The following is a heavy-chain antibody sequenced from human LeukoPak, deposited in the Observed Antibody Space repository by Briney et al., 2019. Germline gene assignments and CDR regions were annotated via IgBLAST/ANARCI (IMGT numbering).Heavy chain of an antibody. CDR3: ARALFPPYGGNSGGWFDP. J-gene: IGHJ5*02. D-gene: IGHD4-23*01. CDR1: GGTFSSYA. V-gene: IGHV1-69*05. Sequence: GASVKVSCKASGGTFSSYAISWVRQAPGQGLEWMGGIIPIFGTANYAQKFQGRVAITTDESTSTAYMELSSLRSEDTAVYYCARALFPPYGGNSGGWFDPWGQGTLVTVSS. CDR2: IIPIFGTA.